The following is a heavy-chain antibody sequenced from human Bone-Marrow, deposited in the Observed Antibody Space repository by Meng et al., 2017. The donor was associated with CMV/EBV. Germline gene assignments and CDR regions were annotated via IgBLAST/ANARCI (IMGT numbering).Heavy chain of an antibody. D-gene: IGHD2-2*01. V-gene: IGHV3-23*01. Sequence: SGFAFSTYAMTWVRQAPGKGLGWVSAFGGSSAGTYYADSEKGRFTISRDNSKNTLYLQMNSLTAEDTAIYYCAKGRVSTAAGWYFDLWGRGTLVTVSS. J-gene: IGHJ2*01. CDR1: GFAFSTYA. CDR2: FGGSSAGT. CDR3: AKGRVSTAAGWYFDL.